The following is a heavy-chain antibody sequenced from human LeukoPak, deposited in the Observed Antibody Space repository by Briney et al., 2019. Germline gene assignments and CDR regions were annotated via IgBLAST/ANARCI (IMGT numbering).Heavy chain of an antibody. D-gene: IGHD6-6*01. CDR1: GFIFSDYY. CDR3: TSGSSSVGY. CDR2: ISYTYSDI. V-gene: IGHV3-11*01. Sequence: TGGSLRLSCAASGFIFSDYYMSWIRQTPGKGLEWISYISYTYSDIYYVDSVRGRFTISRDNAKNSLYLQMNNLRAEDTAVYYCTSGSSSVGYWGQGTRVTVSS. J-gene: IGHJ4*02.